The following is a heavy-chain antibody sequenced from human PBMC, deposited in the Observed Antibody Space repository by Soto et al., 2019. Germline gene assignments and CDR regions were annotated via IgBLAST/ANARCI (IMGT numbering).Heavy chain of an antibody. CDR2: IIPIFGTT. V-gene: IGHV1-69*05. Sequence: SVKVSCKASGGTFSSYAISWVRQAPGQGLEWMGGIIPIFGTTNYEQKFKGRVTITTDESTSTAYMELSSLRFEDMALYYCARVYYFDSSGYYYRSAWEYDAFDIWGQGTMVTVSS. J-gene: IGHJ3*02. D-gene: IGHD3-22*01. CDR3: ARVYYFDSSGYYYRSAWEYDAFDI. CDR1: GGTFSSYA.